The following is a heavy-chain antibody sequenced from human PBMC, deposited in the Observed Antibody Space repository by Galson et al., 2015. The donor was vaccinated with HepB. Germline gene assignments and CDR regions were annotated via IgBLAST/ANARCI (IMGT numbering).Heavy chain of an antibody. CDR1: GFTFSSYG. D-gene: IGHD3-22*01. CDR2: ISYDGSNK. Sequence: SLRLSCAASGFTFSSYGMHWVRQAPGKGLEWVAVISYDGSNKYYADSVKGRFTISRDNSKNTLYLQMNSLRAEDTAVYYCAKAALNYYDSSGYYMGAYFDYWGQGTLVTVSS. V-gene: IGHV3-30*18. J-gene: IGHJ4*02. CDR3: AKAALNYYDSSGYYMGAYFDY.